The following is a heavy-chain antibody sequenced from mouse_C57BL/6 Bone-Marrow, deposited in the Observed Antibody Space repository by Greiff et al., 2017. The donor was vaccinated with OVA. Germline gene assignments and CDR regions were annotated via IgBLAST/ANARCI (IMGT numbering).Heavy chain of an antibody. V-gene: IGHV14-1*01. CDR3: TTNYGSSPYYFDY. Sequence: VQLQQSGAELVRPGASVKLSCTASGFNIKDYYMHWVKQRPEQGLEWIGRIDPEDGDTEYAPEFQGKATMTADTSSNTAYLQLSSLTSEDTAVYYCTTNYGSSPYYFDYWGQGTTLTVSS. CDR2: IDPEDGDT. D-gene: IGHD1-1*01. CDR1: GFNIKDYY. J-gene: IGHJ2*01.